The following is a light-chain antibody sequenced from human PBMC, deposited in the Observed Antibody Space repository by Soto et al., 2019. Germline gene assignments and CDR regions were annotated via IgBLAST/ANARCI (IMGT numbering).Light chain of an antibody. CDR1: SNDVGGYDL. CDR3: CSFAGGATFV. Sequence: QSVLTQPASVSGSPGQSITISCSGTSNDVGGYDLVSWYQQHPGKAPKLIIYEATKRPSGVSDRFSASQSGNTASLTISALQAEDEADYSCCSFAGGATFVFGGGTKLTVL. V-gene: IGLV2-23*02. J-gene: IGLJ2*01. CDR2: EAT.